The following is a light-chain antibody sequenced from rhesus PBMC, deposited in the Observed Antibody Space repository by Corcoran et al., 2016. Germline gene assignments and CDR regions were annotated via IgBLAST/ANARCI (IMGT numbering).Light chain of an antibody. V-gene: IGKV1-43*01. CDR1: QGISTY. CDR2: GAS. J-gene: IGKJ1*01. CDR3: LRHNSNPPA. Sequence: DIQMTQSPSSLSASAGDTVTITCRTSQGISTYLNWYQQKPGKPHKRLIYGASSLAIGVPSRSRGSGSGTEFTLTISSLQPEDFATYYCLRHNSNPPAFGQGTKVEIK.